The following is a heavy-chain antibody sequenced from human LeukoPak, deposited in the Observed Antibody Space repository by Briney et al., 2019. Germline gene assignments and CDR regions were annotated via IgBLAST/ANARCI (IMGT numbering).Heavy chain of an antibody. D-gene: IGHD3-10*01. V-gene: IGHV3-74*01. Sequence: GGSLRLSCAASGFTFTSYWMHWVRQAPGKGLVWVSRINTDGSSTSYADSVKGRFTISRDNAKNTLYLQMNSLRAEDTAVYYCARDVLNFGRGDYWGQGTLVTVSS. J-gene: IGHJ4*02. CDR3: ARDVLNFGRGDY. CDR2: INTDGSST. CDR1: GFTFTSYW.